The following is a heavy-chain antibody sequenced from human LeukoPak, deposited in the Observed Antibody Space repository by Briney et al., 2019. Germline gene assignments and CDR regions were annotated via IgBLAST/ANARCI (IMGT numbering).Heavy chain of an antibody. V-gene: IGHV3-11*01. Sequence: GGSLRLSCAASGFTFSDYYMSWIRQAPGKGLEWVSYISSSGSTIYYADSVKGRFTISRDNAKNSLYLQMNSLRAEDTAVYYCARDGLAGTPYYDFWSGYLIHYGMDVWGQGTTVTVSS. CDR1: GFTFSDYY. CDR3: ARDGLAGTPYYDFWSGYLIHYGMDV. D-gene: IGHD3-3*01. CDR2: ISSSGSTI. J-gene: IGHJ6*02.